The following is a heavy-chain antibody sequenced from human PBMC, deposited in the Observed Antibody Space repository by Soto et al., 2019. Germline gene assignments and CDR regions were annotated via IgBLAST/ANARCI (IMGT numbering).Heavy chain of an antibody. J-gene: IGHJ5*02. CDR1: GGDFSSGSYY. D-gene: IGHD2-21*01. CDR2: IYYSGST. Sequence: QVQLQESGPGLVKPSETLSLTCTVSGGDFSSGSYYWSWIRQPPGKGLEWSGYIYYSGSTNYNPSLKSRVTISVDTSNIQFYLKLSSVTPADTAVYYCARDAYRLAISWGQGTLVTVTS. V-gene: IGHV4-61*01. CDR3: ARDAYRLAIS.